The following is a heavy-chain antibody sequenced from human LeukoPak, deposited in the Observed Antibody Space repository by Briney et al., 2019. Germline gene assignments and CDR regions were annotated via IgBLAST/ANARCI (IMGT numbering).Heavy chain of an antibody. J-gene: IGHJ4*02. V-gene: IGHV3-9*01. D-gene: IGHD3-10*01. CDR3: SAGGSGSLNFDY. Sequence: GGSLRLSCSASGFTLSNYWIHWVRQAPGKGLEWVSGISWNSGSIGYADSVKGRFTISRDNAKNSLYLQMNSLRAEDTALYYCSAGGSGSLNFDYWGQGTLVTVSS. CDR1: GFTLSNYW. CDR2: ISWNSGSI.